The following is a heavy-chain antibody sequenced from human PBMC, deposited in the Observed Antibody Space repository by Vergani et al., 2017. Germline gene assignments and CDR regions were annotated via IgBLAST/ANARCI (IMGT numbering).Heavy chain of an antibody. CDR2: IIPIFGTA. D-gene: IGHD2-2*01. V-gene: IGHV1-69*01. J-gene: IGHJ6*03. CDR3: ARAVVVVPAAIHYYYYYMDV. Sequence: QVQLVQSGPEVKNPGPSLTVSCKASGGTFTSFAIRWVRQAPGQGLEWMGGIIPIFGTANHAQKFQGRVTITADESTSTAYMGLSSLRSEDTAVYYCARAVVVVPAAIHYYYYYMDVWDKGTTVTVSS. CDR1: GGTFTSFA.